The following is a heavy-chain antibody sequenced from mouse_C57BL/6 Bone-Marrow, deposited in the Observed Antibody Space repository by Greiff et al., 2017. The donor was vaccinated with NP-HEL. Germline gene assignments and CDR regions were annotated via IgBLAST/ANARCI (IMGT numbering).Heavy chain of an antibody. Sequence: EVQLQQSGPELVKPGASVKISCKASGYTFTDYYMNWVKQSHGKSLEWIGDINPNNGGTSYNQKFKGKATLTVDKSSSTAYMELRSLTSEDSAVYYCARSRSLLRAVSWFAYWGQGTLVTVSA. J-gene: IGHJ3*01. V-gene: IGHV1-26*01. CDR1: GYTFTDYY. D-gene: IGHD1-1*01. CDR2: INPNNGGT. CDR3: ARSRSLLRAVSWFAY.